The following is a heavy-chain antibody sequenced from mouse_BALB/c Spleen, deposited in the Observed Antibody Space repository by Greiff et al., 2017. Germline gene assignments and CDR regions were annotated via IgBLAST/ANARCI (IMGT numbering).Heavy chain of an antibody. CDR2: ILPGSGST. CDR1: GYTFSSYW. J-gene: IGHJ4*01. Sequence: QVQLQQSGAELMKPGASVKISCKATGYTFSSYWIEWVKQRPGHGLEWIGEILPGSGSTNYNEKFKGKATFTADTSSNTAYMQLSSLTSEDSAVYYCARDLYYGNLRGKKYYAMDYWGQGTSVTVSS. V-gene: IGHV1-9*01. CDR3: ARDLYYGNLRGKKYYAMDY. D-gene: IGHD2-1*01.